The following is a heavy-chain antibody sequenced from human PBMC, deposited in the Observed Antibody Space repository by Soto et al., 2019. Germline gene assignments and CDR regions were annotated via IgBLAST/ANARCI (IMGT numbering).Heavy chain of an antibody. D-gene: IGHD6-19*01. CDR1: GFTVSSNY. V-gene: IGHV3-66*01. CDR2: IYSGGTT. Sequence: EVQLVESGGGLVQPGGSLRLSCAASGFTVSSNYMSWVRQAPGKGLGWVSIIYSGGTTYYADSVKGRFTISRDNSKNTLYLHMNSLRAEDTAVYYCTNSGWSFDYWGQGTLVTVSS. J-gene: IGHJ4*02. CDR3: TNSGWSFDY.